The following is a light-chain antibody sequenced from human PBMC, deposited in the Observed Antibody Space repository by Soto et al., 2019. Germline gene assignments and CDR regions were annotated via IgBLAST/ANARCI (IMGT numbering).Light chain of an antibody. V-gene: IGLV3-9*01. J-gene: IGLJ2*01. Sequence: SYELTQPLSVSVALGQTARITRGGNNTGNKNVHWYQQKPGQAPVLVIYRATNRPSGIPERFSGSNSGNTATLTIRRAQAGDEADYYCQVWDSTTAIFGGGSKLTVL. CDR2: RAT. CDR3: QVWDSTTAI. CDR1: NTGNKN.